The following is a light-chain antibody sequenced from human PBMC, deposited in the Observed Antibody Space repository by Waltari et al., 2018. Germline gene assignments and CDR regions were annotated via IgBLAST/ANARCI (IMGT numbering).Light chain of an antibody. Sequence: VLTQSPATLSLFPGDRATLSCRASQYIGDYLAWYQQKPGQAPRLLMSEASNRATGVPDRFSASGSGTDFTLTVSSLEPEDFAVYYCQNRRNWPLLTFGGGTKVEIK. V-gene: IGKV3-11*01. CDR1: QYIGDY. J-gene: IGKJ4*01. CDR2: EAS. CDR3: QNRRNWPLLT.